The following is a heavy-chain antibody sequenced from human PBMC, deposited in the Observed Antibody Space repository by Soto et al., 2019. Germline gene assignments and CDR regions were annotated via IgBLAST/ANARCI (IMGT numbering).Heavy chain of an antibody. CDR3: ATHNDRGDPGPLGY. J-gene: IGHJ4*02. D-gene: IGHD1-1*01. Sequence: QVQLQESGPGLVKPSETLSLTCTVSGGSITSYYWSWIRQPPGKGLEWIGYIYDSGSTNYNPSLKSRVTISLDTSENQCSLKLSSVTAADTAVYYCATHNDRGDPGPLGYWGQGTLVTVSS. CDR2: IYDSGST. V-gene: IGHV4-4*09. CDR1: GGSITSYY.